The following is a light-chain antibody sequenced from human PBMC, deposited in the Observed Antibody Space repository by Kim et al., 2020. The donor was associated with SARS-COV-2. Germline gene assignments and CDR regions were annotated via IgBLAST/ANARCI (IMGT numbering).Light chain of an antibody. J-gene: IGKJ4*01. CDR1: QNIYDN. CDR2: DAS. CDR3: QQYDDVPLT. Sequence: ASVGDSVTITCQASQNIYDNLNWYQQKPGKAPNLLIYDASHLKSGVPTRFSGRGSGTHFTLTITTLQPEDYATYFCQQYDDVPLTFGGGTKVDIK. V-gene: IGKV1-33*01.